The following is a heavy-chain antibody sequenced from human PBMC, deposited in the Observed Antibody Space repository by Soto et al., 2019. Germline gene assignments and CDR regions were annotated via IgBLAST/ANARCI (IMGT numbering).Heavy chain of an antibody. CDR2: IYYSGST. V-gene: IGHV4-59*12. CDR3: ASRYCSGGSCYSTFDYYGMDV. Sequence: PSETLSLTCTVSGGSISSYYWSWIRQPPGKGLEWIGYIYYSGSTYYNPSLKSRVTISVDTSKNQFSLKLSSVTAADTAVYYRASRYCSGGSCYSTFDYYGMDVWGQGTTVTVSS. J-gene: IGHJ6*02. D-gene: IGHD2-15*01. CDR1: GGSISSYY.